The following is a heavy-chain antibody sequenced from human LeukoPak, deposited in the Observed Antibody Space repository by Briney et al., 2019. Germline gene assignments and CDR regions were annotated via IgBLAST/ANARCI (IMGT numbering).Heavy chain of an antibody. D-gene: IGHD3-9*01. Sequence: SETLSLTCTVSGGSISSYYWTWVRQPPGKGLEWIGEINHSGSTNYNPSLKSRVIISVDTSKNQFSLKLSSVTAADTAVYYCARGRLDWGQGILVTVSS. J-gene: IGHJ4*02. CDR1: GGSISSYY. CDR2: INHSGST. V-gene: IGHV4-34*01. CDR3: ARGRLD.